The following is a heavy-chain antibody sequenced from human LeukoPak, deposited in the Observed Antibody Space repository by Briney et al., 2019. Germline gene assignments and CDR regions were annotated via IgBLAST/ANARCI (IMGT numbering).Heavy chain of an antibody. CDR2: IIPIFGTA. J-gene: IGHJ5*02. CDR1: GGTFSSYA. D-gene: IGHD3-3*01. V-gene: IGHV1-69*01. CDR3: ARVGESIFGVVIKDEGT. Sequence: ASVNVSCKASGGTFSSYAISWVRQAPGQGLEWMGGIIPIFGTANYAQKFQGRVTITADESTSTAYMELSSLRSEDTAVYYCARVGESIFGVVIKDEGTWGQGTLVTVSS.